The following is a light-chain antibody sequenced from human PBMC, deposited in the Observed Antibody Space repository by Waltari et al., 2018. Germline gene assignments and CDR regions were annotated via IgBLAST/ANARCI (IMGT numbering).Light chain of an antibody. J-gene: IGKJ1*01. CDR2: AAS. V-gene: IGKV1-39*01. Sequence: DIQITQSPSSRSASVGDRVTITCRASQSISSYLNWYHQKPGKSPKLLIYAASSLQIGVPSRFSGSGSGTDFTLTISSLQPEDFATYYCQQSYSTPQTFGQGTKVEIK. CDR3: QQSYSTPQT. CDR1: QSISSY.